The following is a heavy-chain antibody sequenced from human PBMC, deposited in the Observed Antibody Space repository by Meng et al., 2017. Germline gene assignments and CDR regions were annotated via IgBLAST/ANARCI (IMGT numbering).Heavy chain of an antibody. V-gene: IGHV4-4*02. Sequence: SDTLSLTCAVSGGSISSSNWWSWVRQPPGKGLEWIGEIYHSGSTNYTPSLKSRVTISVDTSKNQFSLKLSSVTAADTAVYYCARTLYYYDILTGYCWFDPWGQGTLVTVSS. CDR3: ARTLYYYDILTGYCWFDP. D-gene: IGHD3-9*01. J-gene: IGHJ5*02. CDR2: IYHSGST. CDR1: GGSISSSNW.